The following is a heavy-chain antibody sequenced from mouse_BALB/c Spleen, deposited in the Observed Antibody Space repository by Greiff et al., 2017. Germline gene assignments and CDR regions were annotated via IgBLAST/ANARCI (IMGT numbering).Heavy chain of an antibody. V-gene: IGHV5-6-5*01. J-gene: IGHJ3*01. D-gene: IGHD2-1*01. CDR1: GFTFSSYA. CDR2: ISSGGST. CDR3: ARGRDGNSFAY. Sequence: DVMLVESGGGLVKPGGSLKLSCAASGFTFSSYAMSWVRQTPEKRLEWVASISSGGSTYYPDSVKGRFTISRDNARNILYLQMSSLRSEDTAMYYCARGRDGNSFAYWGQGTLVTVSA.